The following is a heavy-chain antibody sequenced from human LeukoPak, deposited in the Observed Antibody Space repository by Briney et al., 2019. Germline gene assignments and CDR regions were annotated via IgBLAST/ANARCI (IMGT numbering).Heavy chain of an antibody. Sequence: PGGSLRLSCAASGFTFSSYALSWVRQAPGKGLEWVSGISDSGGSTHYADSVKGRFTISRDNSKNTLFLQMNGLRAEDTAVYYCVRDGREFGDFRNPPFDYWGRGTLVTVSS. CDR1: GFTFSSYA. D-gene: IGHD3-10*01. CDR2: ISDSGGST. V-gene: IGHV3-23*01. CDR3: VRDGREFGDFRNPPFDY. J-gene: IGHJ4*02.